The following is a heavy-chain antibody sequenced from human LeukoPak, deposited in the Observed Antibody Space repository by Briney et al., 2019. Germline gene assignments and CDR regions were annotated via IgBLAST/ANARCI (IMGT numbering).Heavy chain of an antibody. D-gene: IGHD6-13*01. J-gene: IGHJ5*02. CDR1: GFTFSSYA. CDR3: ARSPGPIAAAGISWFDP. CDR2: ISYDGSNK. V-gene: IGHV3-30-3*01. Sequence: PGGSLRLSCAASGFTFSSYAMHWVRQAPGKGLEWVAVISYDGSNKYYADSVKGRFTISRDNSKNTLYLQMNSLRAEDTAVYYCARSPGPIAAAGISWFDPWGQGTLVTVSS.